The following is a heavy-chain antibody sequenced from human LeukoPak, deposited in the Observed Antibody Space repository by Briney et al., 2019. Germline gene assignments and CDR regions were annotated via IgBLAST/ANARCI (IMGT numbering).Heavy chain of an antibody. V-gene: IGHV1-18*01. CDR1: GYMFTIYG. J-gene: IGHJ4*02. CDR3: ARDDRYNWNDGSFDY. D-gene: IGHD1-1*01. CDR2: ISVHNGNT. Sequence: ASVKVSCKASGYMFTIYGISWVRQAPGQGVEWMGWISVHNGNTKYAQKFQGRVTMTTDTSTSTAYMELSRLRSDDTAVYYCARDDRYNWNDGSFDYWGQGTLVTVSS.